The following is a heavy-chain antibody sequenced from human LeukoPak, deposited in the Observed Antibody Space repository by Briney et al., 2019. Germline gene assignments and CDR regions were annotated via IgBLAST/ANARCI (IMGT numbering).Heavy chain of an antibody. CDR2: ISAYNGNT. V-gene: IGHV1-18*01. CDR3: ARDRRPSYYGSGSYYTGPEGAFDI. CDR1: GYTLTSYG. D-gene: IGHD3-10*01. Sequence: GASVKVSCKASGYTLTSYGISWVRQAPGQGLEWMGWISAYNGNTNYAQKLQGRVTMTTDTSTSTAYMEPRSLRSDDTAVYYCARDRRPSYYGSGSYYTGPEGAFDIRGQGTMVTVSS. J-gene: IGHJ3*02.